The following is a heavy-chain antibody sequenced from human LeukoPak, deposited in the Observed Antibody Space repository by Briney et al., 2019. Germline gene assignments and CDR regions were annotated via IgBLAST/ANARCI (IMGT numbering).Heavy chain of an antibody. CDR2: IYSSGST. CDR1: GGFISNYY. Sequence: SETLSLTCTVSGGFISNYYWSWIRQPPGKGLEWIGYIYSSGSTNYNPSLKSRDTISEDTSKNQFSLKLRSVTAAETGVYYCTRHRPDYYDSSGYYYVGAFDIWGQGTMVTVSS. V-gene: IGHV4-59*08. CDR3: TRHRPDYYDSSGYYYVGAFDI. J-gene: IGHJ3*02. D-gene: IGHD3-22*01.